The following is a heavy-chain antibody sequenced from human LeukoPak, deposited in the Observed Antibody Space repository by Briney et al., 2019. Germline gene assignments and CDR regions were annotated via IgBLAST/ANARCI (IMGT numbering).Heavy chain of an antibody. D-gene: IGHD3-16*02. CDR3: ARLPYDYVWGSYRHHEDY. J-gene: IGHJ4*02. CDR2: INHSGST. Sequence: SETLSFTCAVYGGSFSGYYWSWIRQPPGKGLEWIGEINHSGSTNYNPSLKSRVTISVDTSKNQFSLKLSSVTAADTAVYYCARLPYDYVWGSYRHHEDYWGQGTLVTVSS. V-gene: IGHV4-34*01. CDR1: GGSFSGYY.